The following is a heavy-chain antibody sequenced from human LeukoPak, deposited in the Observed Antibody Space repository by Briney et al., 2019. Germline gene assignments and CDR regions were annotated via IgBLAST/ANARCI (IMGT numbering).Heavy chain of an antibody. J-gene: IGHJ5*02. CDR1: GGSISSSGKY. CDR2: MFYSGTT. V-gene: IGHV4-39*01. D-gene: IGHD3-16*01. Sequence: SETLSLTCTVSGGSISSSGKYGAWIRQPPGKGLEWMGSMFYSGTTYYNPSLKSRVTISVDTSKNQFSLKLSSVTAADTAVYYCARGGMIKVDPWGQGTLVTASS. CDR3: ARGGMIKVDP.